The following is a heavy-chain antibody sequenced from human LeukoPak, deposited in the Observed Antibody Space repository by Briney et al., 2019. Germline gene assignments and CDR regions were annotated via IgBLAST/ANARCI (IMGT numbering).Heavy chain of an antibody. V-gene: IGHV4-39*01. CDR3: ARRVTIAVADNGMDV. J-gene: IGHJ6*02. Sequence: SETLSLTCTVSGGSISSSSYYWGWIRQPPGKGLEWIGSIYYSGSTYYNPSLKSRVTISVDTSKNQFSLKLSSVTAADTAVYYCARRVTIAVADNGMDVWGQGTTVTVSS. D-gene: IGHD6-19*01. CDR2: IYYSGST. CDR1: GGSISSSSYY.